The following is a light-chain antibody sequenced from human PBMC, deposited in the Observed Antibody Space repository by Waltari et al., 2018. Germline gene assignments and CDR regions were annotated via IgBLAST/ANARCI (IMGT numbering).Light chain of an antibody. CDR1: SGHSPYA. Sequence: QPVLIQPSSASAFLGASVKLTCPLSSGHSPYAITWPQQLPQKGPRYLMKVNSDGSLNKGDGIPDRFSGSSSGAERYLIISNLQSEDEGDYYCQIWGTGTLRMFGGGTELTVL. V-gene: IGLV4-69*01. CDR2: VNSDGSL. J-gene: IGLJ3*02. CDR3: QIWGTGTLRM.